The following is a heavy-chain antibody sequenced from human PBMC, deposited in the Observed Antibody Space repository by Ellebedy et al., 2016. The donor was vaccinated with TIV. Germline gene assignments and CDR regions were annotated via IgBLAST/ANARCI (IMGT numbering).Heavy chain of an antibody. J-gene: IGHJ6*02. CDR1: GFNFHDYG. V-gene: IGHV3-66*01. D-gene: IGHD3-10*01. CDR2: IYRGGST. CDR3: ARVLDYYGLGSLGGLDV. Sequence: GESLKISCSASGFNFHDYGFTWVRQGRGKGLEGGSVIYRGGSTYYVDSVKGRFTISRDNSKNTLYLQMNSLRGEDTAVYYCARVLDYYGLGSLGGLDVWGQGTTVTVSS.